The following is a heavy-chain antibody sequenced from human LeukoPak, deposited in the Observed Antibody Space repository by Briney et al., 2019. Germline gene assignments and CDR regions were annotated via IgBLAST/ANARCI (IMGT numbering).Heavy chain of an antibody. CDR2: ISWNSGSI. Sequence: PGGSLRLSCAASGFTFDDYAMHWVRQAPGKGLEWVSGISWNSGSIGYVDSVKGRFTISRDNAKNSLYLQMNSLRAEDTALYYCAKDRYSSGLIDAFDIWGQGTMVTVSS. CDR3: AKDRYSSGLIDAFDI. V-gene: IGHV3-9*01. J-gene: IGHJ3*02. D-gene: IGHD6-19*01. CDR1: GFTFDDYA.